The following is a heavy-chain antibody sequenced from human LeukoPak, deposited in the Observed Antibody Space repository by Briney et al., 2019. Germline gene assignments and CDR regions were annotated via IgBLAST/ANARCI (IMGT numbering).Heavy chain of an antibody. CDR2: ISAYNGNT. CDR3: ARGPVRYFDWTYYYGMDV. Sequence: ASVKVSCKASGYTFTGYYMHWVRQAPGQGLEWMGWISAYNGNTNYAQKLQGRVTMTTDTSTSTAYMELSSLRSEDTAVYYCARGPVRYFDWTYYYGMDVWGQGTTVTVSS. V-gene: IGHV1-18*04. CDR1: GYTFTGYY. J-gene: IGHJ6*02. D-gene: IGHD3-9*01.